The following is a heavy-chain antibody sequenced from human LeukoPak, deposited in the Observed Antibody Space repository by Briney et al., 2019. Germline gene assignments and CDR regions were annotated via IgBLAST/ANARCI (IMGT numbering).Heavy chain of an antibody. Sequence: KPGGSLRLSCAASGFTFSDYYMSWIRQAPGKGLEWVSYISSSGSTIYYADSVKGRFTISRDNAKNSLYLQMNSLRAEDTALYYCAKDMKGQYSSGWSNWGQGTLVTVSS. CDR1: GFTFSDYY. V-gene: IGHV3-11*01. J-gene: IGHJ4*02. D-gene: IGHD6-19*01. CDR3: AKDMKGQYSSGWSN. CDR2: ISSSGSTI.